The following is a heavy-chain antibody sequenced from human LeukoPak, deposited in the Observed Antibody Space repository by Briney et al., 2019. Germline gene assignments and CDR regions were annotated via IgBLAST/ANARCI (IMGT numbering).Heavy chain of an antibody. J-gene: IGHJ4*02. CDR1: GYPYNTAG. CDR3: ARDHSSGWYGGDY. Sequence: SVKVSCKASGYPYNTAGISWVRQAPGQGLEWMGGIIPIFGTANYAQKFQGRVTITADESTSTAYMELSSLRSEDTAVYYCARDHSSGWYGGDYWGQGTLVTVSS. V-gene: IGHV1-69*13. D-gene: IGHD6-19*01. CDR2: IIPIFGTA.